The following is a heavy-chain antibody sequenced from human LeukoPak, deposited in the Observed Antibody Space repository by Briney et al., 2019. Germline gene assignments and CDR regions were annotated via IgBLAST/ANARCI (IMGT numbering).Heavy chain of an antibody. CDR3: AREWRSGSYYYFDY. CDR2: IKQDGSEK. Sequence: GGSLRLSCAASGFTFSSYWMSWVRQAPGKGLEWVANIKQDGSEKYYVDAVKGRFTISRDNAKNSLYLQMNSLRAEDTALYHCAREWRSGSYYYFDYWGQGTLVTVSS. D-gene: IGHD1-26*01. J-gene: IGHJ4*02. V-gene: IGHV3-7*03. CDR1: GFTFSSYW.